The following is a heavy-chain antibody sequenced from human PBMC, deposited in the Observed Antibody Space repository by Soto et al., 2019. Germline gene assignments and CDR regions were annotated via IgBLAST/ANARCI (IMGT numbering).Heavy chain of an antibody. CDR1: GYSFTSYW. D-gene: IGHD2-21*02. J-gene: IGHJ6*02. CDR3: ARRRADDSHYYYYGMDV. CDR2: IHPGDSDT. V-gene: IGHV5-51*01. Sequence: GESLKISCQGSGYSFTSYWIGWVRQMPGKGLEWMGIIHPGDSDTRYSPSFQGQITISADKSISTAYLQWSSLKASDTAMYYCARRRADDSHYYYYGMDVWGQGTTVTVSS.